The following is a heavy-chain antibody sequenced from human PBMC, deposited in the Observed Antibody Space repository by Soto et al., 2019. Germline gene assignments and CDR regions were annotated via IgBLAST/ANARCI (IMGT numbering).Heavy chain of an antibody. D-gene: IGHD3-22*01. V-gene: IGHV3-74*01. Sequence: EVHLVESGGGLVQPGGSLRLSCVASDFSFSTSWMQWVRQAPGKGLVWVSRIDSDGRNTHYADSVRGRFIISRDNAKNTVYLQMNSLRAEDTAVYFCASRRHSDYGYWGQGILVVVSS. CDR3: ASRRHSDYGY. J-gene: IGHJ4*02. CDR1: DFSFSTSW. CDR2: IDSDGRNT.